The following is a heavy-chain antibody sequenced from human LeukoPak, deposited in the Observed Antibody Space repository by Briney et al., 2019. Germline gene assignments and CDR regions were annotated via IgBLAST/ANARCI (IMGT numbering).Heavy chain of an antibody. CDR3: ARVPSDY. Sequence: AGGSLRLSCVTSGFSFSTDWMSWVRQAPGKGLEWVANIKRDGSEKYYVDSVKDRFTISRDNAKNSLYLQMNSLRAEDTAVYYCARVPSDYWGQGTLVTVSS. CDR2: IKRDGSEK. J-gene: IGHJ4*02. V-gene: IGHV3-7*01. CDR1: GFSFSTDW.